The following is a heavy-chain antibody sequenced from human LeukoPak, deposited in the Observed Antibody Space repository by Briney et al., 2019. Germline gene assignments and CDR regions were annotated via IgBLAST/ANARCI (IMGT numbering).Heavy chain of an antibody. V-gene: IGHV1-24*01. Sequence: ASVKVSCKVSGYTLTELSMHWVRQAPGKGLEWMGGFDPEDGETIYAQKFQGRVTMTEDTSTDTAYMELSSLRSEDTAVYYCATVTSIVVVPAATYYFDYWGQGTLVTVSS. CDR3: ATVTSIVVVPAATYYFDY. CDR2: FDPEDGET. CDR1: GYTLTELS. J-gene: IGHJ4*02. D-gene: IGHD2-2*01.